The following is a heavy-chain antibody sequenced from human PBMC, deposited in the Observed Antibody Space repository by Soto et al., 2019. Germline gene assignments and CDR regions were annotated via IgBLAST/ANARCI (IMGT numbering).Heavy chain of an antibody. J-gene: IGHJ5*02. CDR3: AAEPPLLNGWFDP. CDR2: IVVGSGNT. Sequence: ASVKVSCKASGFTFTSSAVQWVRQARGQRLEWIGWIVVGSGNTNYAQKFQERVTITRDMSTSTAYMELSSLRSEDTAVYYCAAEPPLLNGWFDPWGQGTLVTVSS. CDR1: GFTFTSSA. V-gene: IGHV1-58*01. D-gene: IGHD2-8*01.